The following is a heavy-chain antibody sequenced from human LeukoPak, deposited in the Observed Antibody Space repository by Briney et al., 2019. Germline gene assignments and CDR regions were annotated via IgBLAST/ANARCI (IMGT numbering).Heavy chain of an antibody. J-gene: IGHJ4*02. V-gene: IGHV1-2*02. CDR3: ARDASYNYDF. CDR2: INPNSGGT. Sequence: GLEWMGWINPNSGGTNYAQKFQGRVTMTRDTSISTAYMELSRLRSDDTAVYYCARDASYNYDFWGQGTLVTVSS. D-gene: IGHD3-3*01.